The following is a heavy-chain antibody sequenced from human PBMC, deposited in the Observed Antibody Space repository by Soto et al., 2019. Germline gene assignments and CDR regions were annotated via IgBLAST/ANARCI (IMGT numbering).Heavy chain of an antibody. CDR2: IAYDGSNI. CDR3: AKDRSRSWTFDY. V-gene: IGHV3-30*18. Sequence: QVQLVESGGGVVQPGRSLRLSCAASGFTFSSYGMHWVRQAPGKGLEWVAVIAYDGSNISYGDSVKGRVTISRDDSKNTLYLQMTSLRAEDTAVYYCAKDRSRSWTFDYWGQGTLVTVSS. J-gene: IGHJ4*02. CDR1: GFTFSSYG. D-gene: IGHD6-13*01.